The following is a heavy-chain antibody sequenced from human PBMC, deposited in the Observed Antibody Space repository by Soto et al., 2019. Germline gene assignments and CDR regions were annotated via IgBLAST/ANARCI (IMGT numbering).Heavy chain of an antibody. Sequence: GGSLRLSCAASGFSFSTYGMHWVRQAPGKGLEWVAVIWYVGSNRYYADSVKGRFTISRDNSKNTLYLQMNSLRVEDTAVYYCARVESGAFDIWGRGTMVTVSS. CDR1: GFSFSTYG. CDR2: IWYVGSNR. D-gene: IGHD3-10*01. CDR3: ARVESGAFDI. J-gene: IGHJ3*02. V-gene: IGHV3-33*01.